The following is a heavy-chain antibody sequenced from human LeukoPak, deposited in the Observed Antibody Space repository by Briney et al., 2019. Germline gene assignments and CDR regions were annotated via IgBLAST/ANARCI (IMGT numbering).Heavy chain of an antibody. CDR1: GYTFTGYY. D-gene: IGHD1-26*01. CDR3: ARDRYSGSWDYYMDV. CDR2: INPNSGGT. Sequence: ASVKVSCKASGYTFTGYYMHWVRQAPGQGLEWMGWINPNSGGTNYAQKFQGRVTMTRDTSISIAYMELSRLRSDDTAVYYCARDRYSGSWDYYMDVWGKGTTVTVSS. J-gene: IGHJ6*03. V-gene: IGHV1-2*02.